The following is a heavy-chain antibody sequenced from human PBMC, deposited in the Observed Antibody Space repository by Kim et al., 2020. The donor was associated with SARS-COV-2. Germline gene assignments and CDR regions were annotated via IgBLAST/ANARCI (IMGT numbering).Heavy chain of an antibody. D-gene: IGHD3-9*01. Sequence: LKSRVTMSVDTSKNQFSLKLSSVTAADTAVYYCARAERYFDWHTYAFDIWGQGTMVTVSS. CDR3: ARAERYFDWHTYAFDI. J-gene: IGHJ3*02. V-gene: IGHV4-4*06.